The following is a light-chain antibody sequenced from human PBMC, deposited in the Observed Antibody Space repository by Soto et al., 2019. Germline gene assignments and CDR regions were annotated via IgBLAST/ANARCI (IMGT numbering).Light chain of an antibody. Sequence: EIVMTQSPATLSVSPGERATLSCRASQSVSSNLAWYQQKPGQAPRLLIYGASTRTTGIPARFSGSGSGTEFTLTISSLQSEDSAVYSCQQYNNWPPYSFGQGTKLEIK. J-gene: IGKJ2*03. CDR2: GAS. CDR1: QSVSSN. V-gene: IGKV3-15*01. CDR3: QQYNNWPPYS.